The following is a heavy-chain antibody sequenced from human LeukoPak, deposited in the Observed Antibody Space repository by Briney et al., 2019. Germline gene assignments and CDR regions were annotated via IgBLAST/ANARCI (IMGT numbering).Heavy chain of an antibody. Sequence: GGSLRLSCAASGFTFSSYAMHWVRQAPGKGLEWVAVISYDGSNKYYADSVKGRFTISRDNSKNTLYLQMNSLRAEDTAVYYCAKDRATHGSGSYYPFDYWGQGTLVTVSS. J-gene: IGHJ4*02. D-gene: IGHD3-10*01. CDR2: ISYDGSNK. CDR3: AKDRATHGSGSYYPFDY. V-gene: IGHV3-30*04. CDR1: GFTFSSYA.